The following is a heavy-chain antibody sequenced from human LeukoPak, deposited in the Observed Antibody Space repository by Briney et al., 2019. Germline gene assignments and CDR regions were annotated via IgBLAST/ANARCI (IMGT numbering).Heavy chain of an antibody. D-gene: IGHD6-19*01. Sequence: ASVKVSCKASGYTFTSYGISWVRQAPGQGLEWMGWISAYNGNTNYAQKLQGRVTMTTDTSTSTAYMELRSLRSDDTAVYYCARASEQWPVENWFDPWGQGTLVTVSS. CDR2: ISAYNGNT. CDR3: ARASEQWPVENWFDP. J-gene: IGHJ5*02. V-gene: IGHV1-18*01. CDR1: GYTFTSYG.